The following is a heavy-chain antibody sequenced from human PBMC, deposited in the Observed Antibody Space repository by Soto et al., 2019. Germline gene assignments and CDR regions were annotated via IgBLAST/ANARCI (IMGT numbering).Heavy chain of an antibody. D-gene: IGHD2-15*01. V-gene: IGHV3-30*03. CDR2: ISYDGNNK. Sequence: GGSLRLSCAASGFTYSTYTMHWVRQAPGKGLEWVAVISYDGNNKYYADSVKGRFTISRDNSKNTLYLQMNSLRAEDTAVYYCARDGYCSGGSCYSVPVFDYWGQGTLVTVSS. J-gene: IGHJ4*02. CDR1: GFTYSTYT. CDR3: ARDGYCSGGSCYSVPVFDY.